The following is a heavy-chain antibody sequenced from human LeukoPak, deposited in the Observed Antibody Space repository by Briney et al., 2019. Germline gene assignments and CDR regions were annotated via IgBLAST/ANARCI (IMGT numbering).Heavy chain of an antibody. J-gene: IGHJ3*02. Sequence: SETLSLTCTVSGGSISSSSYYWGWIRQPPGKGLEWIGSIFYSGSTYYNPSLKSRVSISVDISKNQFSLKLSSVTAADTAVYYCARDRSGYSYSQYFNMWGQGTMVTVSP. V-gene: IGHV4-39*07. CDR2: IFYSGST. CDR3: ARDRSGYSYSQYFNM. D-gene: IGHD5-18*01. CDR1: GGSISSSSYY.